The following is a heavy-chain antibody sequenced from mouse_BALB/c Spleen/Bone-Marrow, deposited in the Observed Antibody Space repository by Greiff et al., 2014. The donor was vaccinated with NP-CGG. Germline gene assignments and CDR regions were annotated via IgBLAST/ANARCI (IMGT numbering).Heavy chain of an antibody. Sequence: QLKESGPELVKPGASVKMSCKASGYTFTSYVMHWVKQKPGQGLEWIGYINPYNDGTKYNEKFKGKATLTSDKSSNTAYMELSSLTSEDSAVYYCAREGVDYFDYWGQGTTLTVSS. J-gene: IGHJ2*01. CDR1: GYTFTSYV. V-gene: IGHV1-14*01. CDR2: INPYNDGT. CDR3: AREGVDYFDY.